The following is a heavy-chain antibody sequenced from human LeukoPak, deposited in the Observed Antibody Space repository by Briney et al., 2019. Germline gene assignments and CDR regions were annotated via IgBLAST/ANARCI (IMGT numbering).Heavy chain of an antibody. J-gene: IGHJ5*02. CDR2: ISSSSSYI. Sequence: GGSLRLSCAASGFTFSSYSMNWVRQAPGKGLEWVSSISSSSSYIYYADSAKGRFTISRDNAKNSLYLQMNSLRAEDTAVYYCARERGERVVPAAFFDPWGQGTLVTVSS. CDR3: ARERGERVVPAAFFDP. CDR1: GFTFSSYS. D-gene: IGHD2-2*01. V-gene: IGHV3-21*01.